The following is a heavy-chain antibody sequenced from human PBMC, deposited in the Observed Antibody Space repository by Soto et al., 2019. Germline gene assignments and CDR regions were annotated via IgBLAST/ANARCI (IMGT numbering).Heavy chain of an antibody. CDR2: IYYSGST. Sequence: QVQLQESGPGLVKPSETLSLTCTVSGGSISSGGYYWSWIRQHPGKGLEWIGYIYYSGSTYYNPXXXXXXXXXXXXXXXXXXXXXXXXXXXXTAIYXXXRDSPITMVGPVQNWFDPWGQG. CDR1: GGSISSGGYY. V-gene: IGHV4-31*01. D-gene: IGHD3-10*01. J-gene: IGHJ5*02. CDR3: XRDSPITMVGPVQNWFDP.